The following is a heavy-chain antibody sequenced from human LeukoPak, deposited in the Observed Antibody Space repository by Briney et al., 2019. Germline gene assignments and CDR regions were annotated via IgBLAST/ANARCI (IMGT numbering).Heavy chain of an antibody. V-gene: IGHV4-59*01. CDR1: GGSISSYY. Sequence: SEALSLTCTVSGGSISSYYWSWIRQPPGKGLEWIGYIYYSGSTNYNPSLKSRVTISVDTSKNQFSLKLSSVTAADTAVYYCARETIRLLWFGEPTDAFDIWGQGTMVTVSS. D-gene: IGHD3-10*01. J-gene: IGHJ3*02. CDR3: ARETIRLLWFGEPTDAFDI. CDR2: IYYSGST.